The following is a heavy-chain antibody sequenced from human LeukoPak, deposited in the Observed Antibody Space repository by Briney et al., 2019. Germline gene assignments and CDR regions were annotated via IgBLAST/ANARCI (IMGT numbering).Heavy chain of an antibody. Sequence: SETLSLTCSVSNFSISSGYYWGWIRQPPGKGLEWIGSIYHSGSTYYNPSLKSRLTISVDTSKNQLSLKLSSVTAADTAVYYCERRGVIAARLFDYWGKGTLVTVSS. CDR2: IYHSGST. CDR3: ERRGVIAARLFDY. J-gene: IGHJ4*02. CDR1: NFSISSGYY. D-gene: IGHD6-6*01. V-gene: IGHV4-38-2*01.